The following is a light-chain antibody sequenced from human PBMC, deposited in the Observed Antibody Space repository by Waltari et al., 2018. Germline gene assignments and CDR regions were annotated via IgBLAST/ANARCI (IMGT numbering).Light chain of an antibody. V-gene: IGKV1-12*01. J-gene: IGKJ4*01. Sequence: DIQMTQSPSSVSASVGDRVIITCRASQDISRWLAWYQQTPGKAPKFLIYDASTFQSGVPSRFSCTGSGTEFTLTISSLQPEDFATYYCQHGNTFPLTFGGGTKVEIK. CDR2: DAS. CDR1: QDISRW. CDR3: QHGNTFPLT.